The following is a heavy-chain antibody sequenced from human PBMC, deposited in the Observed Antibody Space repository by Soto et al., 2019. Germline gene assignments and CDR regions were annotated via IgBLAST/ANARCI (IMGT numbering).Heavy chain of an antibody. D-gene: IGHD6-13*01. CDR1: GYTFTSYD. CDR3: ARERSAAGTGWFEP. CDR2: MNPNSGNT. Sequence: QVQLVQSGAEVKKPGASVKVSCKASGYTFTSYDINWVRQATGQGLEWMGWMNPNSGNTDYAQKFQGRVTMTRNTSISTAYMELSSLRSEDTAVYYFARERSAAGTGWFEPWGQGTLVTVSS. V-gene: IGHV1-8*01. J-gene: IGHJ5*02.